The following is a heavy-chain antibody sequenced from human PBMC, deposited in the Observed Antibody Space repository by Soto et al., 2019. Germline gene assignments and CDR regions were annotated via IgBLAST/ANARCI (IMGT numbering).Heavy chain of an antibody. CDR3: ARTTYSDY. CDR2: IKHYGSEK. Sequence: PGGSLRLFCVASGFTFSSYWMSWVRQAPGKGLEWVANIKHYGSEKYYVDSVKGRFTISRDNAKNSLYLQMNSLRAEDTAVYYCARTTYSDYWGQGTLVTVSS. V-gene: IGHV3-7*01. J-gene: IGHJ4*01. CDR1: GFTFSSYW.